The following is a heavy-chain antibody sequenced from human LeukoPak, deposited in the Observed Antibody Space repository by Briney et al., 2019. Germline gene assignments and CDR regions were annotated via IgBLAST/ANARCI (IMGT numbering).Heavy chain of an antibody. CDR3: ASESNYYGSGSYDH. V-gene: IGHV3-48*03. CDR2: ISSSGSTI. Sequence: TGGSLRLSCAASGFTFSSYEMNWVRQTPGKGLEWVSYISSSGSTIYYADSEKGRFTISRDNAKNSLYLQMNSLRAEDTAVYYCASESNYYGSGSYDHWGQGTLVTVSS. J-gene: IGHJ4*02. CDR1: GFTFSSYE. D-gene: IGHD3-10*01.